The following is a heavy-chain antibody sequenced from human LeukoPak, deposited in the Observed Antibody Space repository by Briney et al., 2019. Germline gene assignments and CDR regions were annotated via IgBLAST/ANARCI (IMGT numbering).Heavy chain of an antibody. CDR2: IRYDGSNK. V-gene: IGHV3-30*02. CDR3: ANGRDYGDYIVYYYYYMEV. Sequence: GGSLRLSCAASGFTFSSYGMHWVRQAPGKGLEWVAFIRYDGSNKYYADFVKGRFTISRGNSKNTLYLQMNSLTPEDTAVYYCANGRDYGDYIVYYYYYMEVWGKGTTVTVSS. D-gene: IGHD4-17*01. J-gene: IGHJ6*03. CDR1: GFTFSSYG.